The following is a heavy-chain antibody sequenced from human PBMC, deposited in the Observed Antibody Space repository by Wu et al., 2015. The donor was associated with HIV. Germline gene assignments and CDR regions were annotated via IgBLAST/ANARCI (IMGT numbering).Heavy chain of an antibody. Sequence: QVQLVQSGAEVKKPGASVKVSCKASGYSFTAYDINWVRQATGQGLEWMGWINPDIGGTKYEQKFQGRVTMTRDTSISGVYMELSRLKSDDTAVYYCARDQQWPTEYYHYYGMDVWGQGTTVTVSS. CDR3: ARDQQWPTEYYHYYGMDV. V-gene: IGHV1-2*02. CDR2: INPDIGGT. D-gene: IGHD6-19*01. CDR1: GYSFTAYD. J-gene: IGHJ6*02.